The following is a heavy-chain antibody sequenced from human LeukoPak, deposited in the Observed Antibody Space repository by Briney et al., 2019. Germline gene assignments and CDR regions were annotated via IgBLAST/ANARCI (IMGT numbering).Heavy chain of an antibody. J-gene: IGHJ3*02. CDR2: IIGTGGST. CDR3: AKVRDTRDWYKDAFDI. CDR1: GFTFTSYA. V-gene: IGHV3-23*01. D-gene: IGHD6-19*01. Sequence: PGGSLRLSCAASGFTFTSYAMSWVRQAPGKGLEWVSAIIGTGGSTYYAASVKGRFTVSRDNSKNTLYLQMSSLRAEDTAMYYCAKVRDTRDWYKDAFDIWGQGTRVTVS.